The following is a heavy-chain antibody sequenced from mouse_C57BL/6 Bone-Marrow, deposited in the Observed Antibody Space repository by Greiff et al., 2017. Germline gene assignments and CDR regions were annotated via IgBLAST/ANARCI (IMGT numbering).Heavy chain of an antibody. V-gene: IGHV6-3*01. Sequence: EVMLVESGGGLVQPGGSMKLSCVASGFTFSNYWMNWVRQSPEKGLEWVAQIRLKSDNYATHYAESVKGRFTISRDDSKSSVYLKMNNLRAEDTGIYYCTGYDYDRFAYWGQGTLVTVSA. CDR2: IRLKSDNYAT. J-gene: IGHJ3*01. CDR1: GFTFSNYW. CDR3: TGYDYDRFAY. D-gene: IGHD2-4*01.